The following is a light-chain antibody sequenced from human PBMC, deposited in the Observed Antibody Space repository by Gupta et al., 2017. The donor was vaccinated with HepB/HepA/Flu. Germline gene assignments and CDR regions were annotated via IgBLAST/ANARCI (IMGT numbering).Light chain of an antibody. CDR1: SSDGGGYNY. V-gene: IGLV2-14*03. CDR2: DVT. Sequence: QSALTQPASVSGSPGQSITISCTGTSSDGGGYNYVSWYQQHPGEAPKLMIYDVTKRPSGVSYRFSGSKSGNTASLTISGLQAEDEADYYCSSYTTSSTLWVFGGGTKLTV. J-gene: IGLJ3*02. CDR3: SSYTTSSTLWV.